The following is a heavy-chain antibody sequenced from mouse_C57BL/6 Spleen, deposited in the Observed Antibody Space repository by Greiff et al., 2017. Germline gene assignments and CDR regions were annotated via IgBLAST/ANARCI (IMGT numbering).Heavy chain of an antibody. V-gene: IGHV1-50*01. Sequence: QVQLQQPGAELVKPGASVKLSCKASGYTFTSYWMQWVKQRPGQGLEWIGEIDPSDSYTNYNQKFKGKATLTVDTSSSTAYMQLSSLTSEDSAVYYGGRWSQATGFAYWGQGTLVTVSA. D-gene: IGHD3-2*02. CDR1: GYTFTSYW. CDR2: IDPSDSYT. J-gene: IGHJ3*01. CDR3: GRWSQATGFAY.